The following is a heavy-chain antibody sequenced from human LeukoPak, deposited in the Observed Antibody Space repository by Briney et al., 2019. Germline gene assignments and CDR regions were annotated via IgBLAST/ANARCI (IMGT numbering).Heavy chain of an antibody. Sequence: ASVKVPCKGSGYTFTSYGITWVRQAPGPGLEWMGWINANNGDTKYAQNLQGRVTMTRDTSTSTAYMELRGLTSDDTAVYYCARGPIAAAGDSWGQGTLVTVSS. CDR3: ARGPIAAAGDS. D-gene: IGHD6-13*01. CDR1: GYTFTSYG. V-gene: IGHV1-18*01. CDR2: INANNGDT. J-gene: IGHJ4*02.